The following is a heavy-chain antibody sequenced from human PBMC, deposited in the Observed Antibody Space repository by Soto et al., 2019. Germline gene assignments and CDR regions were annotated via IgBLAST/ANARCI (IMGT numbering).Heavy chain of an antibody. CDR2: TSGYNGNT. J-gene: IGHJ4*02. V-gene: IGHV1-18*04. D-gene: IGHD1-26*01. CDR1: GYTFTSYG. CDR3: ARAQYDSGSYEYFDH. Sequence: ASVKVSCKASGYTFTSYGISWVRQAPGQGLEWMGWTSGYNGNTKYGQKVQGRVTMTTDTSTSTAYMELRSLRSDDTAVYFCARAQYDSGSYEYFDHWGQGTLVTVSS.